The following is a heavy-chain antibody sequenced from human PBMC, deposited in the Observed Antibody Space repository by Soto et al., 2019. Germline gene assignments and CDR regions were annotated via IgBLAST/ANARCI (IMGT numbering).Heavy chain of an antibody. D-gene: IGHD2-15*01. Sequence: TGGSLRLSCAASEFTFSRYSMQWVRQAPDLGLEWVAFISHDGSNKYYADSVKGRFTISRDNANNTLFLQMSSLRVEDTGVYYCARDRQRALVVVAATGGFDSWGQGTLVTVSS. CDR1: EFTFSRYS. V-gene: IGHV3-30-3*01. J-gene: IGHJ4*02. CDR2: ISHDGSNK. CDR3: ARDRQRALVVVAATGGFDS.